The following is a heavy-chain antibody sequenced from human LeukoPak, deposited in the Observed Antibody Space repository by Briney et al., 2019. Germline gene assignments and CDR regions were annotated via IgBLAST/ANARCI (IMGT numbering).Heavy chain of an antibody. CDR1: GFTFSDYY. V-gene: IGHV3-11*01. D-gene: IGHD3-22*01. CDR3: AKDTEVLRWLVVVASDY. CDR2: ISSSGSTI. J-gene: IGHJ4*02. Sequence: PGGSLRLSCAASGFTFSDYYMSWIRQAPGKGLEWVSYISSSGSTIYYADSVKGRFTISRDNAKNSLYLQMNSLRAEDTAVYYCAKDTEVLRWLVVVASDYWGQGTLVTVSS.